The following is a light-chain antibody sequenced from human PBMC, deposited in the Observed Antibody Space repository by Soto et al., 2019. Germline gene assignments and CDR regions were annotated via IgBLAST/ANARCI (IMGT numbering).Light chain of an antibody. J-gene: IGKJ1*01. CDR1: QSVSSY. V-gene: IGKV3-11*01. Sequence: EILLTQSPATLSLSPGERATVSCRASQSVSSYLAWYQQKPGQAPRLLIYGASNRATGIPARFSGSGSGTDFTLTISSLEPEDFAVYYCQQRSNWPGTFGQGTKVDIK. CDR2: GAS. CDR3: QQRSNWPGT.